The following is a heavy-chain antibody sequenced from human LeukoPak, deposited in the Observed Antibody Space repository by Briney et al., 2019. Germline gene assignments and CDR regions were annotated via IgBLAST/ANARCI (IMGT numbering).Heavy chain of an antibody. J-gene: IGHJ4*02. D-gene: IGHD2-21*02. CDR3: ARDRASDFSLDY. CDR2: ISYDGSNK. V-gene: IGHV3-30-3*01. Sequence: GRSLRLPCAASGFTFSSYAMHWVRQAPGKGLEWVAVISYDGSNKYYADSVKGRFTISRDNSKNTLYLQMNSLRAEDTAVYYCARDRASDFSLDYWGQGTLVTVSS. CDR1: GFTFSSYA.